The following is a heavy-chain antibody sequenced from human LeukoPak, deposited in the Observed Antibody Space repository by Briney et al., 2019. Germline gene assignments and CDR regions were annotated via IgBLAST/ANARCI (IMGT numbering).Heavy chain of an antibody. Sequence: SVKVSCKASGGTFSSYAISWVRQAPGQGLEWMGGIIPIFGTANYAQKFQGRVTITADESTSTAYMELSSLRSEDTAVYYCARSQWLSQTTHYYYYMDVWGKGTTVTVSS. J-gene: IGHJ6*03. D-gene: IGHD3-22*01. CDR2: IIPIFGTA. V-gene: IGHV1-69*01. CDR1: GGTFSSYA. CDR3: ARSQWLSQTTHYYYYMDV.